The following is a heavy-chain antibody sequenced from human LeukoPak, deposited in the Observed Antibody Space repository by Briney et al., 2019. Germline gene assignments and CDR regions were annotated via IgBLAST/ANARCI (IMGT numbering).Heavy chain of an antibody. V-gene: IGHV3-53*01. CDR2: IHTSGDT. D-gene: IGHD1-26*01. CDR1: GLTGSHNY. J-gene: IGHJ4*02. CDR3: AKKWGVGTTTLDYFDY. Sequence: GGSLRLSCAASGLTGSHNYVSWVRQAPGKGLEWVSAIHTSGDTCYADSVKGRFTISRDNSKNTLYLQMNSLTDDDTAVYYCAKKWGVGTTTLDYFDYWGQGTLVTVSS.